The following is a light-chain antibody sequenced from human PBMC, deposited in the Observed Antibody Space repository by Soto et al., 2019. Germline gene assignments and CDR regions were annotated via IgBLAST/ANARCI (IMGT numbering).Light chain of an antibody. CDR3: QQRSNWPWT. J-gene: IGKJ1*01. CDR2: DAS. Sequence: EIVLRHSPATLSLSPGERATLSCRASQSVGSYLGWYQQKPGQAPRLLIYDASNRATGIPARFSGSGFGTDFTHTISSLEPEDFAVYYCQQRSNWPWTFAQGTKVDIK. V-gene: IGKV3-11*01. CDR1: QSVGSY.